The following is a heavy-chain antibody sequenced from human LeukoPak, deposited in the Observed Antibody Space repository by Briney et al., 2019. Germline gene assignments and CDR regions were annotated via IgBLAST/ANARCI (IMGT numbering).Heavy chain of an antibody. CDR1: GGSISSYY. D-gene: IGHD4-17*01. J-gene: IGHJ3*02. CDR2: IYYSGNT. Sequence: SETLSLTCTVSGGSISSYYWTWIRQPPGKGLEWIGYIYYSGNTNYHPSLKTRVTISMDTSKNQFSLKLTSVTAADTAVYYCARHFDRVTTPAFDIWGQGTMVTVSS. V-gene: IGHV4-59*08. CDR3: ARHFDRVTTPAFDI.